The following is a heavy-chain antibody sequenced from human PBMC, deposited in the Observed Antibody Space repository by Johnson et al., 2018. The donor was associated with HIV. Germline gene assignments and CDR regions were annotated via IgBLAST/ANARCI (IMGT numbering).Heavy chain of an antibody. V-gene: IGHV3-33*08. J-gene: IGHJ3*02. CDR2: LWFDGNNK. CDR3: ARGRKTVTTVRPSAFDI. CDR1: EFTLDDYG. D-gene: IGHD4-17*01. Sequence: QVHLVESGGGVVRPGESLGLSCAASEFTLDDYGMHWVRQAPGKGLQWVAVLWFDGNNKYYTESVKGRFTISRDNSKNTLYLQMNSLRAEDTAVYYCARGRKTVTTVRPSAFDIWGQGTMVTVSS.